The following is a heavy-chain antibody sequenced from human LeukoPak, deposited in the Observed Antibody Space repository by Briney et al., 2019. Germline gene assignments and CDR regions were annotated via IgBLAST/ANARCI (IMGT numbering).Heavy chain of an antibody. CDR2: IYYSGST. V-gene: IGHV4-39*01. CDR3: ARVPNYYDSSGYYYHPFDY. D-gene: IGHD3-22*01. J-gene: IGHJ4*02. CDR1: GGSISSSSYY. Sequence: SETLSLTCTVSGGSISSSSYYWGWIRQPPGKRLEWIGSIYYSGSTYYNPSLKSRVTISVDTSKNQFSLKLSSVTAADTAVYYCARVPNYYDSSGYYYHPFDYWGQGTLVTVSS.